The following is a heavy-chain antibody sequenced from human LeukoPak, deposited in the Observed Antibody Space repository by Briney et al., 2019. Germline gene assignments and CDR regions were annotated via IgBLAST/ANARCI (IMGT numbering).Heavy chain of an antibody. CDR3: ARAARGGYYDSSGYKENWFDP. CDR2: ISYDGSNK. V-gene: IGHV3-30*04. J-gene: IGHJ5*02. Sequence: GRSLRLSCAASGFTFSSYAMHWVRQAPGKGPEWVAVISYDGSNKYYADSVKGRFTVSRDNSKNTLYLQMNSLRAEDTAVYYCARAARGGYYDSSGYKENWFDPWGQGTLVTVSS. CDR1: GFTFSSYA. D-gene: IGHD3-22*01.